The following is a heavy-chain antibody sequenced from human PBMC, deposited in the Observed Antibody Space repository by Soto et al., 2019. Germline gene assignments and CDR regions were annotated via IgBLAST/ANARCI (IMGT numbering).Heavy chain of an antibody. Sequence: HGESLKISCKGSGYIFANYWIGWVRQMPGKGLDWMGIIYPGDSDTKYSPSFRGQVTISADKSISTAYLQWSSLKASDIAMYYCARRGYSQTTPTNYYYYGMDVWGQGTTVTVSS. CDR3: ARRGYSQTTPTNYYYYGMDV. J-gene: IGHJ6*02. V-gene: IGHV5-51*01. D-gene: IGHD5-12*01. CDR1: GYIFANYW. CDR2: IYPGDSDT.